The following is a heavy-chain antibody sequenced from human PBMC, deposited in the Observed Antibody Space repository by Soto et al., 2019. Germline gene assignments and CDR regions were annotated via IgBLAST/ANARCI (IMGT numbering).Heavy chain of an antibody. CDR1: GFTFSSYA. CDR2: ISGSGGST. CDR3: AKDQIRFLEWRRDAFDI. V-gene: IGHV3-23*01. J-gene: IGHJ3*02. D-gene: IGHD3-3*01. Sequence: GGSLRLSCAASGFTFSSYAMSWVRQAPGKGLEWVSAISGSGGSTYYADSVKGRFTISRDNSKNTLYLQMNSLRAEDTAVYYCAKDQIRFLEWRRDAFDIWGQGTMVTVSS.